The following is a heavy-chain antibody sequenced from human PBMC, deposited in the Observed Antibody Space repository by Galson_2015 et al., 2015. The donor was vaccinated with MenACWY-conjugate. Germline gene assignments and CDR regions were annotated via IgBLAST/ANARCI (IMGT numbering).Heavy chain of an antibody. CDR2: IYHSGST. J-gene: IGHJ4*02. Sequence: ETLSLTCAVSGGSISSRNWWSWVRQPPGKGLEWIGEIYHSGSTNYNPSLKSRVSISVDKSKNQFSLKLSSVTAADTAVYYCARRGPGSDFWSGYYSFDYWGQGTLVTVSS. D-gene: IGHD3-3*01. CDR3: ARRGPGSDFWSGYYSFDY. V-gene: IGHV4-4*02. CDR1: GGSISSRNW.